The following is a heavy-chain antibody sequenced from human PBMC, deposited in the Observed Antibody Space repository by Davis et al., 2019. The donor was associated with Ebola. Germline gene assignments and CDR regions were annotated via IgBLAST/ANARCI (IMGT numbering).Heavy chain of an antibody. J-gene: IGHJ4*02. CDR3: IRDSSGYYSKFDY. CDR2: INSDGSTT. D-gene: IGHD3-22*01. CDR1: GFTFSRYW. Sequence: GESLKISCAASGFTFSRYWMHWVRQAPGKGLVWVSRINSDGSTTSYADSLKGRFTISRDNAKNTLYLQMNSLRAEDTAVYYCIRDSSGYYSKFDYWGQGALVTVSS. V-gene: IGHV3-74*01.